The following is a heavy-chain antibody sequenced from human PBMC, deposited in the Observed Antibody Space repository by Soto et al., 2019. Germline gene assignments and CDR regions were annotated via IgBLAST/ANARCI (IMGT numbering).Heavy chain of an antibody. CDR2: IYPGDSDT. V-gene: IGHV5-51*01. Sequence: PGESLKISCKGSGYSFTSYWIGWVRQMPGKGLEWMGIIYPGDSDTRYSPSFQGQVTISADKSISTAYLQWSSLKASDTAMYYCASPGLIGGRSYYYGMDVWGQGTTVTVSS. D-gene: IGHD3-10*01. J-gene: IGHJ6*02. CDR1: GYSFTSYW. CDR3: ASPGLIGGRSYYYGMDV.